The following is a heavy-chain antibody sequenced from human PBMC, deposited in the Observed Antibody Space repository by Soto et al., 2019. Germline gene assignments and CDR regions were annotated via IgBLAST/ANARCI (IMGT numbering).Heavy chain of an antibody. Sequence: QVQLQESGPGLVKPSQTLSLTCTVSGGSISSGGYYWSWIRQHPGKGLEWIGYIYYSGSTYYNPSLNRRATISEHTSKNEFSLKLSSVTAADTAVYYSARDMRGGSYAMDVWGQGTTVTVSS. D-gene: IGHD2-2*01. CDR2: IYYSGST. CDR3: ARDMRGGSYAMDV. CDR1: GGSISSGGYY. J-gene: IGHJ6*02. V-gene: IGHV4-31*03.